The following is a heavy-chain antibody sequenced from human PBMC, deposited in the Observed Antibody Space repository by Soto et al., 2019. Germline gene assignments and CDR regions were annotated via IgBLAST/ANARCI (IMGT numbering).Heavy chain of an antibody. CDR3: ARLYDVLTNGMDV. CDR1: EFTFRRYD. V-gene: IGHV3-21*01. CDR2: ISSSSISI. Sequence: EVQLEESGGGLVKPGGSLRLSCSASEFTFRRYDMNWVRQAPGKGLEWVSSISSSSISIHYGDSVKGRFTISRDNARNVLYLQMNSLRAEDTAVYFCARLYDVLTNGMDVWGQGTTVTVS. D-gene: IGHD3-9*01. J-gene: IGHJ6*02.